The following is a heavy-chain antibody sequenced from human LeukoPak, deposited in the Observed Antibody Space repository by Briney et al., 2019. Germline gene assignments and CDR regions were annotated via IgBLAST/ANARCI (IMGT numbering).Heavy chain of an antibody. CDR2: INPKSRAT. CDR3: ARGVDTAVIPYYYYYMDV. J-gene: IGHJ6*03. D-gene: IGHD5-18*01. V-gene: IGHV1-2*02. Sequence: ASVKVSCKASGYTFTGYYMHWVRQAPGQGLEWMGWINPKSRATNYAQNFQGRVTLTRDTSISTAYMELSSLRSDDTAVYYCARGVDTAVIPYYYYYMDVWGIGTTVTVSS. CDR1: GYTFTGYY.